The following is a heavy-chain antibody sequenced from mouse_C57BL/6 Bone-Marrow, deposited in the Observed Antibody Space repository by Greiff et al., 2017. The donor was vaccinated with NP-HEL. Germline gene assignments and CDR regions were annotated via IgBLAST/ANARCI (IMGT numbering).Heavy chain of an antibody. CDR1: GFSLTSYG. D-gene: IGHD2-2*01. CDR3: AKREDFGYDGYYAMDY. J-gene: IGHJ4*01. V-gene: IGHV2-9*01. Sequence: VQLVESGPGLVAPSQSLSITCTVSGFSLTSYGVDWVRQPPGKGLEWLGVIWGGGSTNYNSALMSRLSISKDNSKSQVFLKMNSLQTDDTAMYYCAKREDFGYDGYYAMDYWGQGTSVTVSS. CDR2: IWGGGST.